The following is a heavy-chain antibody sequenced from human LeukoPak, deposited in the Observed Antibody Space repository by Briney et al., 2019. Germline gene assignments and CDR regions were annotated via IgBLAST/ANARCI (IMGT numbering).Heavy chain of an antibody. Sequence: PGGSLRLSCAASGFTFSSYEMNWVRQAPGKGLEWVSYISSSGSTIYYADSVKGRFTISRDNAKNSLYLQMNSLRAEDTAGYYCARDGDGYNWGYYFDYWGQGTLVTVSS. CDR1: GFTFSSYE. J-gene: IGHJ4*02. D-gene: IGHD5-24*01. V-gene: IGHV3-48*03. CDR2: ISSSGSTI. CDR3: ARDGDGYNWGYYFDY.